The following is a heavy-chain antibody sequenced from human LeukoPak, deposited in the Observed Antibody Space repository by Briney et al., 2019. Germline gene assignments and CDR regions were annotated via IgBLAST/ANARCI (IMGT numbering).Heavy chain of an antibody. CDR3: AKTAYLATVGTPPDY. Sequence: GGSLRLSCAASGFTFSSYTMSWVRQAPGKGLEWVSGVSGSGISTYYADSVRGRFTISRDNSKNTVYLQMSSLRAEDTAVYYCAKTAYLATVGTPPDYWGQGTLVTVSS. J-gene: IGHJ4*02. V-gene: IGHV3-23*01. D-gene: IGHD6-13*01. CDR2: VSGSGIST. CDR1: GFTFSSYT.